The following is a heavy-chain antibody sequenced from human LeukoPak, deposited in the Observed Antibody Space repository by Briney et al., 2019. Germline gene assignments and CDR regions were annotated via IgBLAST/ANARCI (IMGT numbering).Heavy chain of an antibody. J-gene: IGHJ4*02. V-gene: IGHV3-21*01. CDR3: ARDSAVGATPFDY. D-gene: IGHD1-26*01. CDR2: ISSSSSYI. CDR1: GFTFSSYS. Sequence: GGSLRLSCAASGFTFSSYSMNWVRQAPGKGLEWVSSISSSSSYIYYADSVKGRFTISRDNAKNSLYLQMNSLRAEDTAVYYCARDSAVGATPFDYWGQGTLVTVSS.